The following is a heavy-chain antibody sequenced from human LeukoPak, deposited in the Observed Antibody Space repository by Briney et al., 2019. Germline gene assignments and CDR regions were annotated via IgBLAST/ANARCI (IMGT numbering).Heavy chain of an antibody. CDR2: VYYSGKT. D-gene: IGHD3-22*01. Sequence: SETLSLTCAVSGGSISGHYWSWIRQPPGKGLERIGYVYYSGKTYYSSSLRSRVTISVDTSKSHFSLKLTSVTAADTAVYYCARLLDNDTSGHPDTFDMWGQGTMVTVSS. CDR3: ARLLDNDTSGHPDTFDM. CDR1: GGSISGHY. J-gene: IGHJ3*02. V-gene: IGHV4-59*11.